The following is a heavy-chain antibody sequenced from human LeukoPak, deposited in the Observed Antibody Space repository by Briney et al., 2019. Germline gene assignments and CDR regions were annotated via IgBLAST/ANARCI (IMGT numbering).Heavy chain of an antibody. CDR1: GFTFPTYS. Sequence: PGGSLRLSCVASGFTFPTYSMAWVRQAPGKGLDWVSSINAAGDDMYYADSVKGRFSISRDNLKNTLYLQMYSLRAEDRAIYYCAKGIFGVIHNGIDVWGQGTAVTVSS. CDR2: INAAGDDM. J-gene: IGHJ6*02. CDR3: AKGIFGVIHNGIDV. V-gene: IGHV3-23*01. D-gene: IGHD3-3*01.